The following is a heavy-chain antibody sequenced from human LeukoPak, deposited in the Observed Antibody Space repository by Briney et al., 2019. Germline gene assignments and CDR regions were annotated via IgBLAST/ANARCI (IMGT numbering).Heavy chain of an antibody. CDR3: ARDKTFIVATFTGYFEY. CDR2: ISYDGSNK. CDR1: GLTFTSNG. Sequence: PGRSLRLSCAASGLTFTSNGMHWVRQAPGKGLEWVAVISYDGSNKYYADTVKGRFTTSRDNSKNTLYLQMNSLRAEDTAVYYCARDKTFIVATFTGYFEYWGQGTLVTVSS. J-gene: IGHJ4*02. V-gene: IGHV3-30*03. D-gene: IGHD5-12*01.